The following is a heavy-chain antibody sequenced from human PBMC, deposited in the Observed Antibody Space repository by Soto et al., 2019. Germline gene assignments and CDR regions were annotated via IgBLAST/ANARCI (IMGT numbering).Heavy chain of an antibody. CDR2: IKSKSDGETT. V-gene: IGHV3-15*01. CDR1: GFTFSNAW. Sequence: EVQLVESGGGLLKPGGSLRLTCAGSGFTFSNAWMSWVRQAPGKGLEWVARIKSKSDGETTDYAAPVKGRFTILRDDSKNTVFLQMNSLKTEDTAVYHCTTGGYFDLWGRGTLVTVSS. CDR3: TTGGYFDL. J-gene: IGHJ2*01.